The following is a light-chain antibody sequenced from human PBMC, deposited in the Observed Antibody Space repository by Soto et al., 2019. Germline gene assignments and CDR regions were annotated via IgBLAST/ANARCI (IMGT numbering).Light chain of an antibody. Sequence: EIVLTQSPGTLSLSPGERATLSCRASQSVSSNLSWYQQKPGQAPRVLIYGASTRATGIPARFSGSGSGTDFTLTISSLETEDSAVYYCQQRSTWPRTFGGGTKVDIK. CDR1: QSVSSN. V-gene: IGKV3-11*01. CDR3: QQRSTWPRT. J-gene: IGKJ4*01. CDR2: GAS.